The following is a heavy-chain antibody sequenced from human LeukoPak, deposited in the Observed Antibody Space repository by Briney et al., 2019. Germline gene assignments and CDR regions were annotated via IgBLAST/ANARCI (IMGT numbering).Heavy chain of an antibody. CDR2: ISWNSGSI. V-gene: IGHV3-9*01. Sequence: GGSLRLSCAASGFTFSSYAMSWVRQAPGKGLEWVSGISWNSGSIGYADSVKGRFTISRDNAKNSLYLQMNSLRAEDTALYYCAKDINYDSSGGIDYWGQGTLVTVSS. CDR1: GFTFSSYA. CDR3: AKDINYDSSGGIDY. J-gene: IGHJ4*02. D-gene: IGHD3-22*01.